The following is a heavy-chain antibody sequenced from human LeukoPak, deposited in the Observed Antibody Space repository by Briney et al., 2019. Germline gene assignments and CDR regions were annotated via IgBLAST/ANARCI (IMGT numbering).Heavy chain of an antibody. J-gene: IGHJ4*02. Sequence: SETLSLTCTVSGVSISSTSYYWGWIRQPPGKGLEWIGSIYYSGSTYYNPSLKSRVTISLATSKNQFSLKLSSVTAADTAVYYCARHRYSAYASSDYWGQGTLVTVSS. CDR3: ARHRYSAYASSDY. V-gene: IGHV4-39*01. CDR2: IYYSGST. CDR1: GVSISSTSYY. D-gene: IGHD5-12*01.